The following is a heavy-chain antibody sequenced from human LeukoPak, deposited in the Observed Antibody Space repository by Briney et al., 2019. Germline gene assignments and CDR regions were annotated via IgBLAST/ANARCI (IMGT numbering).Heavy chain of an antibody. CDR3: ASIRRGAFDI. V-gene: IGHV3-15*01. D-gene: IGHD6-6*01. CDR1: GFTFSNAW. Sequence: GSLRLSCAASGFTFSNAWMSWVRQAPGKGLEWVGRIKSKTDGGTTDYAAPVKGRFTISRDNAKNSLYLQMNSLRAEDTAVYYCASIRRGAFDIWGQGTMVTVSS. CDR2: IKSKTDGGTT. J-gene: IGHJ3*02.